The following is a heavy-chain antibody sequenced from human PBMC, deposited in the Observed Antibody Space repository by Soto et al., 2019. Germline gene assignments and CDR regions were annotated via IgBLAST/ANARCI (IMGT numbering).Heavy chain of an antibody. CDR2: INPNNGVT. CDR3: ARGPRYGMDV. V-gene: IGHV1-2*02. J-gene: IGHJ6*02. Sequence: QVQLVQSGAEVKKPGASVKVSCKASGYTFIGFYMHWVRQAPGQGLEWMGFINPNNGVTKYAQKFQGRVTMTRDTSISTAYMEVSRLISDDTAVYYCARGPRYGMDVWGQGTTVIVS. CDR1: GYTFIGFY.